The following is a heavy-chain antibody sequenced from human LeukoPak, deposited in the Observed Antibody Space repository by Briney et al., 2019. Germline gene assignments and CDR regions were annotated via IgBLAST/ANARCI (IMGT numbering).Heavy chain of an antibody. J-gene: IGHJ4*02. V-gene: IGHV3-64D*09. Sequence: GGSLRLSCSASGFIFSSYAMHWVRQAPGKGLEYVSGISSNGGSTYYADSVKGRFTISRDNSKDTLYLQMSSLRGEDTAVYYCVKGYCSSTSCYAFDYWGQGTLVTVSS. CDR3: VKGYCSSTSCYAFDY. D-gene: IGHD2-2*01. CDR2: ISSNGGST. CDR1: GFIFSSYA.